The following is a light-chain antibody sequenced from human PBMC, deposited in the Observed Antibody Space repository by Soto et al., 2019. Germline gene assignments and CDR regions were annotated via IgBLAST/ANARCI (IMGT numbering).Light chain of an antibody. Sequence: DVQMTQSPSTLSASVGDRVTITCRASQSIGDWLAWFQQKPGRAPKLLIYKASSLESGVPSTFSGSASGTEFTLTISSLQPDDFETYYFQHYYDYSWTFGQGTKVDIK. CDR3: QHYYDYSWT. J-gene: IGKJ1*01. CDR1: QSIGDW. V-gene: IGKV1-5*03. CDR2: KAS.